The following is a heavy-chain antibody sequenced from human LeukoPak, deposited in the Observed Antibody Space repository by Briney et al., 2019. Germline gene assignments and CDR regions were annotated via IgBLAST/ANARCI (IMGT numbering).Heavy chain of an antibody. CDR2: ISYSGRT. J-gene: IGHJ4*02. D-gene: IGHD3-22*01. CDR3: APGNSGYYFV. Sequence: EPSETLSLTCTVSGDSISGSSYYWTWVRQPPGKGLEWVASISYSGRTYYKPPLKSRVTISVDTSKNQFSLKLNSVTAADTAVYYCAPGNSGYYFVWGQGTLVTVSS. CDR1: GDSISGSSYY. V-gene: IGHV4-39*07.